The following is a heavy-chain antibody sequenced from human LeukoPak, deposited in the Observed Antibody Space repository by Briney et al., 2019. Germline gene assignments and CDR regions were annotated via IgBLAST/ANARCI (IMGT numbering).Heavy chain of an antibody. V-gene: IGHV4-31*03. J-gene: IGHJ2*01. CDR2: IYYSGST. CDR1: GGSISSGGYY. Sequence: PSETLSLTCTVSGGSISSGGYYWSWIRQHPGKGLEWIGYIYYSGSTYYNPSLKSRVTISVDTSKNQFSLKLSSVTAADTAVYYCARRHCSGGNCYPWYFDLWGRGTLVIVSS. D-gene: IGHD2-15*01. CDR3: ARRHCSGGNCYPWYFDL.